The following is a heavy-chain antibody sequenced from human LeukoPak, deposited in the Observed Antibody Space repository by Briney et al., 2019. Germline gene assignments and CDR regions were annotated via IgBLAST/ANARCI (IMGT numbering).Heavy chain of an antibody. CDR1: GFTFSSNA. V-gene: IGHV3-23*01. J-gene: IGHJ4*02. CDR3: AKGVYYDSSGPFDY. D-gene: IGHD3-22*01. CDR2: ISGSGGST. Sequence: PAGSLRLSCAASGFTFSSNAMSWVRQAPGKGLEWVSAISGSGGSTYYADSVKGRFTISRDNSKHTLYLQMNSLRAEDTAVYYCAKGVYYDSSGPFDYWGQGTLVTVSS.